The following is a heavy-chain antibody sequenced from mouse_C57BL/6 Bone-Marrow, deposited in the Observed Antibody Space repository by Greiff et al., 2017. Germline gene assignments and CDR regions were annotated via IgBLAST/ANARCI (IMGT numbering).Heavy chain of an antibody. CDR1: GFTFSSYV. J-gene: IGHJ4*01. CDR2: ISSGGSYT. CDR3: AKQTVVHYYAMDY. Sequence: VQLKESGGDLVKPGGSLKLSCAASGFTFSSYVMSWVRQTPDKRLEWVATISSGGSYTYYPDSVKGRFTISRDNAKNNLYLQMSSLKSEDTAMYYCAKQTVVHYYAMDYWGQGTSVTVSS. D-gene: IGHD1-1*01. V-gene: IGHV5-6*01.